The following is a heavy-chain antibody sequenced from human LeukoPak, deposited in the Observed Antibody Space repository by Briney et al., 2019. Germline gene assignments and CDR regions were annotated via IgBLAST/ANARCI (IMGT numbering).Heavy chain of an antibody. J-gene: IGHJ5*02. CDR2: INPNSGGT. D-gene: IGHD6-13*01. CDR1: GYTFTGYY. CDR3: AGIRYSSSWSSNWFDP. Sequence: ASVKVSCKASGYTFTGYYMHWVRQAPGQGLEWMGWINPNSGGTNYAQKFQGRVTMTRDTSISTAYMELSRLRCDDTAVYYCAGIRYSSSWSSNWFDPWGQGTLVTVSS. V-gene: IGHV1-2*02.